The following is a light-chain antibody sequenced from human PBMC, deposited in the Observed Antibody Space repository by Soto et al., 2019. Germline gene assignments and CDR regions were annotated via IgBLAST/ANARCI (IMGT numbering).Light chain of an antibody. Sequence: EIVMTQSPATLSVSPGERAILSCRASQSVSSSLAWYQQKPGQAPRLLIFGASNRAAGIPDRFSGSGSGTDFTLTIYRLEPEDYAVYYCQQYDKSPLTFGGGTKVDIK. CDR2: GAS. CDR3: QQYDKSPLT. V-gene: IGKV3D-15*02. CDR1: QSVSSS. J-gene: IGKJ4*01.